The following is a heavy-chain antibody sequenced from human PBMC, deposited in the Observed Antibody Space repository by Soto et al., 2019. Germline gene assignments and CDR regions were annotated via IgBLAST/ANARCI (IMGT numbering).Heavy chain of an antibody. V-gene: IGHV1-2*02. CDR3: ARGAVVPAAKMDV. CDR1: GYTFTGYY. J-gene: IGHJ6*04. Sequence: ASVKVSCKASGYTFTGYYMHWVRQAPGQGLEWMGWINPNSGGTNYAQKFQGRVTITRDTSASTAYMELSSLRSEDTAVYYCARGAVVPAAKMDVWGKGTTVTVSS. CDR2: INPNSGGT. D-gene: IGHD2-2*01.